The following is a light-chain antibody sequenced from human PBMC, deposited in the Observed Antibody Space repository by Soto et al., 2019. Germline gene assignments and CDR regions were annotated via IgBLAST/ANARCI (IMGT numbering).Light chain of an antibody. CDR1: QSIDSY. CDR3: QQSYTTPWT. J-gene: IGKJ1*01. V-gene: IGKV1-39*01. CDR2: DAS. Sequence: DIQMTQSPSSLSASVGDRVTITCRASQSIDSYVNWYQQTPGKAPILLISDASSLPSGVPSRFSGSGYGTYFTLTISSLQPGDFVTYYCQQSYTTPWTFGHGTKVEMK.